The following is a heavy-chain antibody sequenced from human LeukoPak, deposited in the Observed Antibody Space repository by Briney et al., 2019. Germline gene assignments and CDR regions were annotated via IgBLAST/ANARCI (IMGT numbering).Heavy chain of an antibody. Sequence: SSETLSLTCTVSGGSISSYYWSWIRQPPGKGLEWIGYIYYSGSTNYNPSLKSRVTISVDTSKNQFSLKLSSVTAADTAVYYCARFGVGGLITGTTGGAFDIWGQGTMVTVSS. J-gene: IGHJ3*02. D-gene: IGHD1-7*01. CDR1: GGSISSYY. CDR2: IYYSGST. CDR3: ARFGVGGLITGTTGGAFDI. V-gene: IGHV4-59*01.